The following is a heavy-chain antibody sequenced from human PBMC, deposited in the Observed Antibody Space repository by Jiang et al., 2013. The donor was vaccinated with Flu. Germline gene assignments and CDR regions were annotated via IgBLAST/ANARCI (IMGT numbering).Heavy chain of an antibody. J-gene: IGHJ4*02. Sequence: GEGVVQPGRSLRLSCAASGFTFSSYGMHWVRQAPGKGLEWVAVISYDGSNKYYADSVKGRFTISRDNSKNTLYLQMNSLRAEDTAVYYCAKDLARASYYYDSSGYSPFDYWGQGTLVTVSS. CDR3: AKDLARASYYYDSSGYSPFDY. D-gene: IGHD3-22*01. CDR1: GFTFSSYG. CDR2: ISYDGSNK. V-gene: IGHV3-30*18.